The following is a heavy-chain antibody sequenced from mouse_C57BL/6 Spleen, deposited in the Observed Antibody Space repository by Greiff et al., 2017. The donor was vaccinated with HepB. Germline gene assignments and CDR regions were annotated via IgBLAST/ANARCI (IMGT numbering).Heavy chain of an antibody. Sequence: EVQVVESGGGLVKPGGSLKLSCAASGFTFSSYAMSWVRQTPEKRLEWIATISDGGSYTYYPENVKGRFTISRDNAKNNLYLQMSHLKSEDTAMYYCARGGDYGTWFAYWGQGTLVTVSA. V-gene: IGHV5-4*01. CDR2: ISDGGSYT. CDR3: ARGGDYGTWFAY. J-gene: IGHJ3*01. CDR1: GFTFSSYA. D-gene: IGHD1-1*01.